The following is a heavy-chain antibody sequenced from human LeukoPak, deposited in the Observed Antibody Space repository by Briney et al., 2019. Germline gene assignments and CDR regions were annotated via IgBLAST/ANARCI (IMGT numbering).Heavy chain of an antibody. D-gene: IGHD3-22*01. CDR3: AKDHGTIDYYYAYYYYAMDV. V-gene: IGHV3-30-3*01. Sequence: GGSLRLSCAASGFTFSSYAMHWVRQAPGKGLEWVAVISYDGSNKYYADSVKGRFTISRDNSKNTLYLQMNSLRAEDTAMYYCAKDHGTIDYYYAYYYYAMDVWGQGTTVTVSS. CDR1: GFTFSSYA. CDR2: ISYDGSNK. J-gene: IGHJ6*02.